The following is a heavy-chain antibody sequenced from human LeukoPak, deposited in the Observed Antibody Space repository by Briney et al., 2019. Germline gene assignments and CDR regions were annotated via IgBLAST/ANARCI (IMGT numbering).Heavy chain of an antibody. J-gene: IGHJ3*02. CDR1: GFTFSIYA. Sequence: PGGSLRLSCAASGFTFSIYAMSWVRQAPGKGLEWVGRVKSKADDGTTDYAAPVQGRFTISRDDSKNTLSLQMNSLKTEDTAVYYCATEGGSGSYYGDDAFDMWGQGTMVTVSS. D-gene: IGHD3-10*01. V-gene: IGHV3-15*01. CDR3: ATEGGSGSYYGDDAFDM. CDR2: VKSKADDGTT.